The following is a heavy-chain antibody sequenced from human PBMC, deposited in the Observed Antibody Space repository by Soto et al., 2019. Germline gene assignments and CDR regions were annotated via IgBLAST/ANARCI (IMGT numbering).Heavy chain of an antibody. V-gene: IGHV1-69*13. D-gene: IGHD3-22*01. CDR1: GGTFSSYA. CDR3: ASLYYDSSGYYYWYFDL. Sequence: SVKVSCKASGGTFSSYAISWVRQAPGQGLEWMGGIIPIFGTANYAQKFQGRVTITADESTSTAYMELSSLRSEDTAVYYCASLYYDSSGYYYWYFDLWGRGTLVTVSS. CDR2: IIPIFGTA. J-gene: IGHJ2*01.